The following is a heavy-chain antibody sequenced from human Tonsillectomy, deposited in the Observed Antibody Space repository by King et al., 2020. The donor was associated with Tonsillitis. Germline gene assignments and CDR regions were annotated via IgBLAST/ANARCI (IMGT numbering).Heavy chain of an antibody. J-gene: IGHJ6*03. D-gene: IGHD5-24*01. V-gene: IGHV3-53*01. CDR1: GLTVSSNY. CDR3: VRDGNEMAILTRDYYSYMDV. Sequence: QLVQSGGGLIQPGGSLRLSCAASGLTVSSNYMSWVRQAPGKGLEWVSVIYSGDSAYYANSVKGRFTISRDNAKNTLYLQMNSLRAEDTAVYYCVRDGNEMAILTRDYYSYMDVWGKGTTVTVSS. CDR2: IYSGDSA.